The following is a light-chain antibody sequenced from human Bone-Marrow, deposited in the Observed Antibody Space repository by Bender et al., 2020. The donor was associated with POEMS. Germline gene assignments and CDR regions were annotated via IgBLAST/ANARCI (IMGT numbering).Light chain of an antibody. CDR3: HSADSSGTYPMV. J-gene: IGLJ3*02. Sequence: SYELTQPPSVSVSPGQTARITCSGDALPKQYAYWYQQKPGQAPMLVIYKDSERPSGIPERFSGSSSGTTVILTISGVQAEDEAVYYCHSADSSGTYPMVFGGGTKLTVL. CDR1: ALPKQY. CDR2: KDS. V-gene: IGLV3-25*03.